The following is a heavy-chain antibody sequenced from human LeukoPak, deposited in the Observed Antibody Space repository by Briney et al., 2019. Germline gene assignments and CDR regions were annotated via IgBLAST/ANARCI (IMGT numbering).Heavy chain of an antibody. CDR2: IYYSGSL. Sequence: SETLSLTCTVSGGSVSSGSYYWSWIRQPPGKGLVWIGYIYYSGSLNYNPSLTSRVTISVDTSKNQFSLKLSSVTAADTAVYYCARWLYDSSGYYSSNFDYWGQGTLVTVSS. CDR3: ARWLYDSSGYYSSNFDY. D-gene: IGHD3-22*01. CDR1: GGSVSSGSYY. J-gene: IGHJ4*02. V-gene: IGHV4-61*01.